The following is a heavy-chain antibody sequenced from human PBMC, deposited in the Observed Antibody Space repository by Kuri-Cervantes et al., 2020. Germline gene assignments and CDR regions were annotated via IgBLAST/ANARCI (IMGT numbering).Heavy chain of an antibody. V-gene: IGHV4-38-2*02. CDR1: GYSISSGYY. Sequence: GSLRLSCTVSGYSISSGYYWGWIRQPPGKGLEWIGSIYHSGSTYYNPSLKSRVTISVDTSKNQFSLKLSSVTAADTAVYYCARTREFSGYDNQYYYYMDVWGKGTTVTVSS. CDR3: ARTREFSGYDNQYYYYMDV. CDR2: IYHSGST. J-gene: IGHJ6*03. D-gene: IGHD5-12*01.